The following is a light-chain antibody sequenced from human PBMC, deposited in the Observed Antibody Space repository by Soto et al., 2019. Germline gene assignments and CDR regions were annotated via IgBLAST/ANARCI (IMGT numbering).Light chain of an antibody. V-gene: IGLV2-14*01. CDR1: NTDVGQGKS. CDR3: VSYTDTDTLV. J-gene: IGLJ1*01. Sequence: QSVLTQPASVSGSRGQSITISCFGRNTDVGQGKSVSWYQQGPGKAPKLLIFEVTNRLSGISSRFSGSRSGNTASLTISGLQPDDEGDYYCVSYTDTDTLVFGTGTKVTVL. CDR2: EVT.